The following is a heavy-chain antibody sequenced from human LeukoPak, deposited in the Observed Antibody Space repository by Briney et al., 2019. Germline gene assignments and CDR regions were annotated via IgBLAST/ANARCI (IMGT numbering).Heavy chain of an antibody. V-gene: IGHV1-2*02. CDR1: GYTFTGYY. CDR2: INPNSGGT. J-gene: IGHJ4*02. D-gene: IGHD3-9*01. Sequence: GASVKVSCKASGYTFTGYYMHWVRQAPGQGLEWMGWINPNSGGTNYAQKFQGRVTMTRDTSISTAYMELSRLRSDDTAAYYCARVAIRYFDWLLFWGQGTLVTVSS. CDR3: ARVAIRYFDWLLF.